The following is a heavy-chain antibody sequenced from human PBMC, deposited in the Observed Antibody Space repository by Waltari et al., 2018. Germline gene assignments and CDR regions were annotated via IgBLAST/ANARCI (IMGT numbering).Heavy chain of an antibody. V-gene: IGHV3-23*01. Sequence: EVQLLESGGGLVQHGGSLRLSCAASGFTFSSSAMRWVRQAPGKGLEWVSAISGSGGSTYYADSVKGRFTISRDNSKNTLYLQMNSLRAEDTAVYYCANERWFGESTTYYYYGMDVWGQGTTVTVSS. CDR3: ANERWFGESTTYYYYGMDV. D-gene: IGHD3-10*01. CDR1: GFTFSSSA. CDR2: ISGSGGST. J-gene: IGHJ6*02.